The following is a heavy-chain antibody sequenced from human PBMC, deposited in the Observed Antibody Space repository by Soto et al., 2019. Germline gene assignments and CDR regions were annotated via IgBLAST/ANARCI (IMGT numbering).Heavy chain of an antibody. CDR3: ARDHTGYSSGWYKFDY. CDR2: ISSGGSTI. D-gene: IGHD6-19*01. V-gene: IGHV3-11*01. CDR1: GFTFSDYY. J-gene: IGHJ4*02. Sequence: GGSLRLSCAASGFTFSDYYMSWIRQAPGKGLEWVSYISSGGSTIYYADSVKGRFTISRDNTKNSLYLQMNSLRGEDTAVYYCARDHTGYSSGWYKFDYWGQGTLVTVSS.